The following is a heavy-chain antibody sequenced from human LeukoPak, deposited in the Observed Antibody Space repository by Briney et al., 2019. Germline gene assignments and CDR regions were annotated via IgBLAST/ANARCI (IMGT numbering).Heavy chain of an antibody. CDR1: GFTFSSSA. J-gene: IGHJ4*02. CDR2: TSDSGGST. Sequence: PGGSLRLSCAASGFTFSSSAMTWVRQAPGKGLEWVSSTSDSGGSTYYVDSVKGRFTISRDNSKNTLYLQMNSLRAEDTAVYYCAKEKSVAGTEFDYWGQGTLVTVSS. V-gene: IGHV3-23*01. D-gene: IGHD6-19*01. CDR3: AKEKSVAGTEFDY.